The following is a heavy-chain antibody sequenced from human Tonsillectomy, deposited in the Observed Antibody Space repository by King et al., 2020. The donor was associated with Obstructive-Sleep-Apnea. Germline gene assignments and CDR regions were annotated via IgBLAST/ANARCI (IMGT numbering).Heavy chain of an antibody. CDR2: MNTNSGNT. V-gene: IGHV1-8*01. CDR3: ARGSSRSFDL. CDR1: GYTFSSAE. D-gene: IGHD6-13*01. Sequence: VQLVQSGAEVKKPGASVKVSCKASGYTFSSAESHWVRQAPGQGLEWMGWMNTNSGNTAYVQKFQGRVTMTRNPSINTAYMELSSLRSTDTAVYFCARGSSRSFDLWGQGTLVTVSS. J-gene: IGHJ4*02.